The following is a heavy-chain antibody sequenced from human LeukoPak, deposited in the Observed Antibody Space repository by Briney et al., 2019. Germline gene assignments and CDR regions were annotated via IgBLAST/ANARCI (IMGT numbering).Heavy chain of an antibody. V-gene: IGHV3-7*05. D-gene: IGHD2-8*02. Sequence: PAGSLRLSCAASGFTFSSYWMSWIRQAPGKGLEWVANIKQDGSEKYYVDSVKGRFTISRDNAKNSLYLQMNSLRADETAVYYCARDRIRSWWWYGMDVWGQGTTVTVSS. CDR1: GFTFSSYW. J-gene: IGHJ6*02. CDR2: IKQDGSEK. CDR3: ARDRIRSWWWYGMDV.